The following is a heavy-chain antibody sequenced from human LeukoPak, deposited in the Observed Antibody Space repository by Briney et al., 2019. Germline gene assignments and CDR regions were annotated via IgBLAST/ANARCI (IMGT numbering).Heavy chain of an antibody. D-gene: IGHD6-19*01. J-gene: IGHJ4*02. CDR3: ARDQWLDY. CDR1: GLTFSGYI. Sequence: GGSLRLSCSASGLTFSGYIMNWVRQAPGKGLEWVSFIGTSGNTIYYADSVKGRFTVSRDNAKNSLYLQMNSLRAEDTAVYYCARDQWLDYWGQGTLVTVSS. V-gene: IGHV3-48*01. CDR2: IGTSGNTI.